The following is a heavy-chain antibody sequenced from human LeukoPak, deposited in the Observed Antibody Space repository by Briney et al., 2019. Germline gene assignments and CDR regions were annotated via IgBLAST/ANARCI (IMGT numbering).Heavy chain of an antibody. CDR1: GFTFSDAW. J-gene: IGHJ4*02. CDR3: TTRRQDGW. V-gene: IGHV3-15*01. D-gene: IGHD2-15*01. Sequence: GGSLRLSCVASGFTFSDAWMSWVRQAPGKGLEWVGRIKSKIDGGTIDYAAPVKGRFTISRDDSRNTLYLQMNSLKTEDTAVYYCTTRRQDGWWGRGTLVTVSS. CDR2: IKSKIDGGTI.